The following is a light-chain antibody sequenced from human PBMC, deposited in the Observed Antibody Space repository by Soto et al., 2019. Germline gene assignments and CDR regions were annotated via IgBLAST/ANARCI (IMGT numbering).Light chain of an antibody. CDR2: SIS. V-gene: IGKV3-20*01. J-gene: IGKJ4*01. CDR1: QSVTNSY. Sequence: IVLTQSPGTLSLSPGERATLSCRASQSVTNSYLAWYQQKPGQPPRLLIYSISSRAPGIPDRFSGRGSGTDFSLTISRLEPEDFAVYYCEQFDGSITFGGGTKVDI. CDR3: EQFDGSIT.